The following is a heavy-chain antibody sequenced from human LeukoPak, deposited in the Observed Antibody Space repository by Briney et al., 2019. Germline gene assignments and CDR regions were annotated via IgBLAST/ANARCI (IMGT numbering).Heavy chain of an antibody. CDR1: GYTFTSYY. CDR3: ARVGRRYYDSSGSFDY. J-gene: IGHJ4*02. CDR2: INPSGGST. D-gene: IGHD3-22*01. V-gene: IGHV1-46*01. Sequence: ASVKVSCKASGYTFTSYYMHWVRQAPGQGLEWMGIINPSGGSTSYAQKFQGRVTMTRDTSTSTVYMELSSLRSEDTAVYYCARVGRRYYDSSGSFDYWGQGTLVTVSS.